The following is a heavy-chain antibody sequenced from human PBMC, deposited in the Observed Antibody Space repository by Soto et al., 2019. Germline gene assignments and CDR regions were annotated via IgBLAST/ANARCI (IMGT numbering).Heavy chain of an antibody. CDR3: ARVSGPTSAFDY. Sequence: LSLTCTVSGGSISSGDYYWSWIRQPPGKGLEWIGYIYYSGSTYCNPSLKSRVTISVDTSKNQFSLKLSSVTAADTAVYYCARVSGPTSAFDYWGQGTLVTVSS. CDR2: IYYSGST. J-gene: IGHJ4*02. CDR1: GGSISSGDYY. V-gene: IGHV4-30-4*01. D-gene: IGHD3-16*01.